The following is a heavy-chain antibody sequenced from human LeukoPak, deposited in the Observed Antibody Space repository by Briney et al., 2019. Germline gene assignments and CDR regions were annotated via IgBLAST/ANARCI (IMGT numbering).Heavy chain of an antibody. CDR1: GGSFSGYY. Sequence: SETLSLTRAVYGGSFSGYYWSWIRQPPGKGLEWIGEINHSGSTNYNPSLKSRVTISVDTSKNQFSLKLSSVTTADTAVYYCARGLGYCSGGSCYVSWFDPWGQGTLVTVSS. CDR2: INHSGST. V-gene: IGHV4-34*01. J-gene: IGHJ5*02. D-gene: IGHD2-15*01. CDR3: ARGLGYCSGGSCYVSWFDP.